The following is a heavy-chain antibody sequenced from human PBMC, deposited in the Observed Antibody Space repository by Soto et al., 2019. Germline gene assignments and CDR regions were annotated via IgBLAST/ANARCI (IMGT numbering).Heavy chain of an antibody. V-gene: IGHV3-30*18. D-gene: IGHD5-12*01. CDR2: ISYDGSNK. CDR3: AKAPYDLYGMDV. Sequence: PGGSLRLSCAASGFTFSSYGMHWVRQAPGKGLEWVAVISYDGSNKYYADSVKGRFTISRDNSKNTLYLQMNSLRAEDTAVYYCAKAPYDLYGMDVWGQGTTVTSP. CDR1: GFTFSSYG. J-gene: IGHJ6*02.